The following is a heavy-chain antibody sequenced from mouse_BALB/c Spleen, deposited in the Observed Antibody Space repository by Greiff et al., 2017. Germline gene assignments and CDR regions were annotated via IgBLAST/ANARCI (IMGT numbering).Heavy chain of an antibody. Sequence: EVKLVESGGGLVQPGGSLKLSCAASGFTFSSYGMSWVRQTPDKRLELVATINSNGGSTYYPDSVKGRFTISRDNAKNTLYLQMSSLKSEDTAMYYCARRGGYSYFDYWGQGTTLTVSS. CDR3: ARRGGYSYFDY. V-gene: IGHV5-6-3*01. J-gene: IGHJ2*01. D-gene: IGHD2-3*01. CDR1: GFTFSSYG. CDR2: INSNGGST.